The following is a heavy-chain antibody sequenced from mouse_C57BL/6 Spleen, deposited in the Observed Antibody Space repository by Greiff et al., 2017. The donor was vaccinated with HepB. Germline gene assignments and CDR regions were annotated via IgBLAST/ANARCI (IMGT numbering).Heavy chain of an antibody. J-gene: IGHJ1*03. V-gene: IGHV5-6*01. CDR1: GFTFSSYG. D-gene: IGHD2-4*01. CDR2: ISSGGSYT. CDR3: ARPYYDYDVWYFDV. Sequence: EVNVVESGGDLVKPGGSLKLSCAASGFTFSSYGMSWVRQTPDKRLEWVATISSGGSYTYYPDSVKGRFTISRDNAKNTLYLQMSSLKSEDTAMYYCARPYYDYDVWYFDVWGTGTTVTVSS.